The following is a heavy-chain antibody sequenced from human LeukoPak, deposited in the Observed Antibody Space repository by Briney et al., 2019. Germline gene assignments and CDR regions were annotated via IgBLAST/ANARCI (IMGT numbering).Heavy chain of an antibody. CDR3: ARVGDTAMVRDGYKKYYFDY. J-gene: IGHJ4*02. Sequence: SDTLSLTCAVYGGSFSGYYWSWIRQPPGKGLEWIGEINHSGSTNYNPSLKSRVTISVDTSKNQFSLKLSSVTAADTAVYYCARVGDTAMVRDGYKKYYFDYWGQGTLVTVSS. CDR1: GGSFSGYY. D-gene: IGHD5-18*01. CDR2: INHSGST. V-gene: IGHV4-34*01.